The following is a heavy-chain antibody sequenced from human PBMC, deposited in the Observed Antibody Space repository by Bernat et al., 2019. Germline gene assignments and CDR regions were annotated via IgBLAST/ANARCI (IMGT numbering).Heavy chain of an antibody. V-gene: IGHV3-48*04. J-gene: IGHJ4*02. D-gene: IGHD3-10*01. Sequence: EVQLVESGGGLVHPGGSLILSCAASGFTFSNYNMNWVRQAPGKGLEWVSFISGSSSTIYYADSVKGRFTISRDNARNSLYLQMNSLRADDTAVYYCARGSGNYGHYYFDSWGQGTLVTVSS. CDR1: GFTFSNYN. CDR3: ARGSGNYGHYYFDS. CDR2: ISGSSSTI.